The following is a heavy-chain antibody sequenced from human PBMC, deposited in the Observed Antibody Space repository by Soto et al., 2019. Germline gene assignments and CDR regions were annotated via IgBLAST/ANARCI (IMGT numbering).Heavy chain of an antibody. V-gene: IGHV1-69*02. CDR3: ATSYGSGYRAFDY. Sequence: QVQLVQSGAALKKPGSSVKVSCKASGDTFNFYTIHWVRQAPGLGLEWMGRVNPILSMSNYAQKFQGRVTMTADKSTSTANMELRSLRSEDTAFYYCATSYGSGYRAFDYWGQGALVTVSS. CDR1: GDTFNFYT. CDR2: VNPILSMS. J-gene: IGHJ4*02. D-gene: IGHD3-10*01.